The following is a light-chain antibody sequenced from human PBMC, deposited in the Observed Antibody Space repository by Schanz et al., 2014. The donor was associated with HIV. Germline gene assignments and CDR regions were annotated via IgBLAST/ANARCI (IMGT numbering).Light chain of an antibody. J-gene: IGKJ4*01. CDR3: QHRSNWPLT. Sequence: EIVLTQSSGTLSLSPGERATLSCRASQSVSSSYLAWYQQKPGQAPRLLIYGASNRATGIPARFSGSGSGTDFTLTISSLEPEDFAVYYCQHRSNWPLTFGGGTKVEIK. V-gene: IGKV3D-20*02. CDR1: QSVSSSY. CDR2: GAS.